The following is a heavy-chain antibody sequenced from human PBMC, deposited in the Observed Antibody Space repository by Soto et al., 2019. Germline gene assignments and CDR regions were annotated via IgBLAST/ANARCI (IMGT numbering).Heavy chain of an antibody. CDR3: AIGYCSSTSCYAIQNYYYYMDV. CDR1: GFTFSNAW. D-gene: IGHD2-2*01. J-gene: IGHJ6*03. Sequence: GGSLRLSCAASGFTFSNAWMSWVRQAPGKGLEWVGRIKSKTDGGTTDYAAPVKGRFTISRDDSKNTLYLQMNSLKTEDTAVYYCAIGYCSSTSCYAIQNYYYYMDVWGKGTTVTDSS. CDR2: IKSKTDGGTT. V-gene: IGHV3-15*01.